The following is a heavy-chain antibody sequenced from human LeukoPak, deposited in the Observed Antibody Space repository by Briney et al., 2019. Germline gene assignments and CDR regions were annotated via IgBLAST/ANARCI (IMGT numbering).Heavy chain of an antibody. J-gene: IGHJ6*02. Sequence: ASVKVSCKASGYTFTGYYMHGVRQAPGQGREWMGRINPNSGGTNYAQKFQGRVTMTRDTSISTAYMELSRLRSDDTAVYYCARDFYQLLPYYYYGMDVWGQGTTVTVSS. D-gene: IGHD2-2*01. CDR3: ARDFYQLLPYYYYGMDV. CDR2: INPNSGGT. V-gene: IGHV1-2*06. CDR1: GYTFTGYY.